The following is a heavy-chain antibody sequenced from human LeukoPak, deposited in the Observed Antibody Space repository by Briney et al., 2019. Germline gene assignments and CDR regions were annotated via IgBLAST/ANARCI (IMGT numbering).Heavy chain of an antibody. J-gene: IGHJ4*02. D-gene: IGHD4-23*01. V-gene: IGHV3-30*03. CDR1: GFTFSSYG. Sequence: PGRSLRLSCAASGFTFSSYGMHWVRQAPGKGLEWVAVISYDGSNKYYADSVKGRFTISRGNSKSTLYLQMNSLRAEDTAIYYCTREQDREATATVVGDSWGQGTLVTVSS. CDR2: ISYDGSNK. CDR3: TREQDREATATVVGDS.